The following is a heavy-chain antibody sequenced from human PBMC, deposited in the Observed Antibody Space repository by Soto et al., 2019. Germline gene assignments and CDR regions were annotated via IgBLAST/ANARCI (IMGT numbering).Heavy chain of an antibody. J-gene: IGHJ6*02. CDR2: IINIFGTA. CDR3: ARGPYEFWSGYYRPDFPSGMDV. D-gene: IGHD3-3*01. V-gene: IGHV1-69*12. Sequence: QVQLVQSGAEVKKPGSSVKVSCKASGGTFSNHVISWVRQAPGQGLEWMGGIINIFGTANYAQKFQGRVTITADESTRTAHMELSGLRSEDTAVYYCARGPYEFWSGYYRPDFPSGMDVWGQGTTVTVSS. CDR1: GGTFSNHV.